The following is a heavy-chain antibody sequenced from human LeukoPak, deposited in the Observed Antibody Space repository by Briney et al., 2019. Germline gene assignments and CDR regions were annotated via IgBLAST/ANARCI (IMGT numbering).Heavy chain of an antibody. CDR3: ARPGYHDSGGYRH. CDR2: ISDSGGRT. J-gene: IGHJ4*02. V-gene: IGHV3-23*01. CDR1: GFTFSSYDFSNYA. D-gene: IGHD3-22*01. Sequence: GGSLRLSCAASGFTFSSYDFSNYAMSWVRQAPGKGLEWVSAISDSGGRTYYADSVKGRFTISRDNAKNTLYLQMNSLRAEDTAVYYCARPGYHDSGGYRHWGQGTLVTVSS.